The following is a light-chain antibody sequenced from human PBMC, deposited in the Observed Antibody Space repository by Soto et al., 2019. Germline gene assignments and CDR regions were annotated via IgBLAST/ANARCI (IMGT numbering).Light chain of an antibody. J-gene: IGKJ1*01. CDR2: AAS. V-gene: IGKV1-8*01. CDR1: QGISSY. Sequence: IRMTQSPSSLSASTGDRVTITCRASQGISSYLAWYQQKPGKAPKLLIYAASTLQSGVPSRFSGSGSGTDFTLTISCLQSEDFATYFCQQYCSYPWTFGQGTKVDIK. CDR3: QQYCSYPWT.